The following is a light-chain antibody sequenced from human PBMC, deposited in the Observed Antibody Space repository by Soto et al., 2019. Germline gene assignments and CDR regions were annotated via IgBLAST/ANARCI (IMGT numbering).Light chain of an antibody. CDR3: QQYNNSTWT. J-gene: IGKJ1*01. CDR2: GTS. CDR1: QSMTTN. Sequence: EIVMTQSPATLSVSPGEGVTLSCRASQSMTTNLAWYQQKPGQAPRLLIHGTSTRATGIPDRFSGSGSGTEFTLTISTLQSEDFAVYYCQQYNNSTWTFGQGTKVDIK. V-gene: IGKV3-15*01.